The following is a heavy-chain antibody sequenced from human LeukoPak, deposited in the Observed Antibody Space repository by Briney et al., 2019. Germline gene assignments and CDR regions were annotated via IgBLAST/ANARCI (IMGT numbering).Heavy chain of an antibody. CDR1: GFTFSSYS. Sequence: NPGGSLRLSCAASGFTFSSYSMNWVRQAPGKGLEWVSSISSSSSYIYYADSVKGRFTVSRDNAKNSLYLQMNSLRAEDTAVYYCAKGGGFLEWLLNFYWGQGTLVTVSS. CDR2: ISSSSSYI. V-gene: IGHV3-21*04. J-gene: IGHJ4*02. CDR3: AKGGGFLEWLLNFY. D-gene: IGHD3-3*01.